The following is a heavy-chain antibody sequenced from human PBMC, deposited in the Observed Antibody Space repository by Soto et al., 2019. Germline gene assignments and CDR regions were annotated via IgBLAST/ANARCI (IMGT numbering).Heavy chain of an antibody. D-gene: IGHD2-21*02. J-gene: IGHJ3*02. V-gene: IGHV1-46*01. CDR2: INPSGGST. Sequence: ASVKVSCKASGYTFTSYYMHWVRQAPGQGLEWMGIINPSGGSTSYAQKFQGRVTMTRDTSTSTVYMELSSLRSEDTAVYYCARDLKDTVVTLFPAFDIWGQGTMVTVS. CDR1: GYTFTSYY. CDR3: ARDLKDTVVTLFPAFDI.